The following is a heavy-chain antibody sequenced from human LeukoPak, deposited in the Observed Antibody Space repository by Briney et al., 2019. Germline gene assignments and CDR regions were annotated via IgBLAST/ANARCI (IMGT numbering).Heavy chain of an antibody. J-gene: IGHJ4*02. CDR1: GGTFSSYT. Sequence: SVKVSCKASGGTFSSYTISWVRQAPGQGLEWMGGIIPIFGTANYAQKFQGRVTMTRDTSTSTVYMELSSLRSEDTAVYYCARVMTTVKDGDYWGQGTLVTVSS. D-gene: IGHD4-17*01. V-gene: IGHV1-69*05. CDR2: IIPIFGTA. CDR3: ARVMTTVKDGDY.